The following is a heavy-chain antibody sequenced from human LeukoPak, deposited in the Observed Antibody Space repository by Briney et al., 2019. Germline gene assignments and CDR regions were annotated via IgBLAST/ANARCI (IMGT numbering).Heavy chain of an antibody. CDR1: GGSISSYY. D-gene: IGHD2-21*02. CDR3: AKQAYCGGDCYLFQH. J-gene: IGHJ1*01. CDR2: IYYSGST. Sequence: SETLSLTCTVSGGSISSYYWSWIRQPPGKGLEWIGYIYYSGSTNYNPSLRSRVTISVDTSKNQFSLKLSSVTAADTAVYYCAKQAYCGGDCYLFQHWGQGTLVAVSS. V-gene: IGHV4-59*01.